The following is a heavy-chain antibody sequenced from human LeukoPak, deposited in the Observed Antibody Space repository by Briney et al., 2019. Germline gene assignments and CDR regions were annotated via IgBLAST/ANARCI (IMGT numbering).Heavy chain of an antibody. V-gene: IGHV4-34*01. J-gene: IGHJ4*02. Sequence: SETLSLTCAVYGGSFSGYYWSWIRQPPGKGLEWIGEINHSGSTNYNPSLKSRVTISVDTSKNQFSLKLSSVTAADTAVYYCAATSGHYFDYWGQGTLVTVSS. CDR1: GGSFSGYY. CDR3: AATSGHYFDY. CDR2: INHSGST. D-gene: IGHD3-10*01.